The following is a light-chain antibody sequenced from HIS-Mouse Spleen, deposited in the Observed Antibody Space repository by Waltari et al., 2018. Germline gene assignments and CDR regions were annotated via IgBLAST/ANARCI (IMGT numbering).Light chain of an antibody. V-gene: IGKV1-39*01. CDR3: QQSYSTLMYT. Sequence: DIQMTQSPSSLSASVGDRVTITCRASQRISSYLNWYQQKPGKAPKFLIYAASSLQSGVPSRFSGSGSGTDFTLTISSLQPEDFATYYCQQSYSTLMYTFGQGTKLEIK. CDR2: AAS. CDR1: QRISSY. J-gene: IGKJ2*01.